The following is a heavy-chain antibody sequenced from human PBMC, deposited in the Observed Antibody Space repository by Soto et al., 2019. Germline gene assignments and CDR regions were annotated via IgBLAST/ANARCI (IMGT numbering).Heavy chain of an antibody. Sequence: PSETLSLTCTVSGASIRSTDYYWSSIRQAPGKGLEWIGYVYYTGSTYYNPSLMSRLTISVDTSKNQFSLKLTSVTAAETAVYYCVRTAREGAVAPHWFDRWGQGTQVTVSS. CDR3: VRTAREGAVAPHWFDR. CDR2: VYYTGST. CDR1: GASIRSTDYY. J-gene: IGHJ5*02. D-gene: IGHD2-21*02. V-gene: IGHV4-30-4*01.